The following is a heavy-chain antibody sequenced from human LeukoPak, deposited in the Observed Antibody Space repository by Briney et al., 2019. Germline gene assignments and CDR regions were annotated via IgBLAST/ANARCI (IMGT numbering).Heavy chain of an antibody. Sequence: GSLRLSCAASGFTFSTFAMIWVRQPPGKGLEWIGRIYTSGSTNYNPSLKSRVTMSVDTSKNQFSLKLSSVTAADTAVYYCARGWRYCSGGSCYGWFDPWGQGTLVTVSS. V-gene: IGHV4-59*10. CDR2: IYTSGST. CDR3: ARGWRYCSGGSCYGWFDP. D-gene: IGHD2-15*01. CDR1: GFTFSTFA. J-gene: IGHJ5*02.